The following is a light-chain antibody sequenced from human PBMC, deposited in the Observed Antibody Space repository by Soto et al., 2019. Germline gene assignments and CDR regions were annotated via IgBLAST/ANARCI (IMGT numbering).Light chain of an antibody. CDR2: DVS. Sequence: QAVVTQPASVSGSPGQSITISCTGTSSDVGGYNYVPWYQQHPGKAPKLMIYDVSNRPSGVSNRFSGSKSGNTASLTISGLQAEDEADYYCSSYTSSSTRVFGTGTKLTVL. CDR3: SSYTSSSTRV. CDR1: SSDVGGYNY. V-gene: IGLV2-14*01. J-gene: IGLJ1*01.